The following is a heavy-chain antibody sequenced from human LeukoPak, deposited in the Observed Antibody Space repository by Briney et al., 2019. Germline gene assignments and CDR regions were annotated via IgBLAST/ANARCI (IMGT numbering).Heavy chain of an antibody. D-gene: IGHD5-18*01. Sequence: GGSLRLSCAASGFTFSSYAMSWVRQAPGKGLEWVSAISGSGGSTYYADSAKGRFTISRDNSKNTLYLQMNSLRAEDTAVYYCAKSLTVGYSYTSEDYWGQGTLVTVSS. V-gene: IGHV3-23*01. CDR2: ISGSGGST. J-gene: IGHJ4*02. CDR1: GFTFSSYA. CDR3: AKSLTVGYSYTSEDY.